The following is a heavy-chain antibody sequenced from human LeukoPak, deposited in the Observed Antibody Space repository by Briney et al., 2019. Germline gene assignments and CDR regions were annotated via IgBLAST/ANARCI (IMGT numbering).Heavy chain of an antibody. CDR1: GFTFHDYA. Sequence: GESLRLSCSPSGFTFHDYAMHWVRQAPRKGLEWVSGISWNSGSIGYADSVKGRFTISRDNAKNSLYLQMNSLRAEDTAVYYCARVAFSYGDAPYFDYWGQGTLVTVSS. CDR2: ISWNSGSI. D-gene: IGHD4-17*01. J-gene: IGHJ4*02. CDR3: ARVAFSYGDAPYFDY. V-gene: IGHV3-9*01.